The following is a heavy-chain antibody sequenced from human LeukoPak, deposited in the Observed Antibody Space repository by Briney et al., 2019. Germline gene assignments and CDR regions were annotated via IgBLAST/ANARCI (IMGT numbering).Heavy chain of an antibody. CDR3: ARTFCGGDCSFDY. Sequence: PSETLSLTCTVSGGSIRSSNYYWGWTRQPPGKGLEWIGCIYYTGSTYYNPSLKSRVTVSVDTSKNQFSLKLSSVTAADTAVYYCARTFCGGDCSFDYWGQGTLVTVSS. J-gene: IGHJ4*02. CDR2: IYYTGST. V-gene: IGHV4-39*01. D-gene: IGHD2-21*02. CDR1: GGSIRSSNYY.